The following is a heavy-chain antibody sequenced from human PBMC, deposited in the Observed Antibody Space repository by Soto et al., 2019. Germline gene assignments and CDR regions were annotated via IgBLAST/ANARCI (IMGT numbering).Heavy chain of an antibody. Sequence: ASVKVSCKASGYTFTSYYMHWVRQAPAQGLEWMGIINPSGGSTSYAQKFQGRVTMTRDTTTSTVYMEMSSLRSEDTAVYYCARVYGSGSYYDDYWGQGTLVTVSS. D-gene: IGHD3-10*01. CDR3: ARVYGSGSYYDDY. CDR1: GYTFTSYY. J-gene: IGHJ4*02. V-gene: IGHV1-46*01. CDR2: INPSGGST.